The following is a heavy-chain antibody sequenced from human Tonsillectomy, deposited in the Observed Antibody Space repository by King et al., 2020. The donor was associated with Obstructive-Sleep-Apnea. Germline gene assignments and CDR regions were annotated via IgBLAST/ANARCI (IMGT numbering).Heavy chain of an antibody. CDR3: ARGGGSSSWYQWYFDL. J-gene: IGHJ2*01. V-gene: IGHV3-13*05. Sequence: VQLVESGGGLVQPGGSLRLSCAASRFTFSSYDMHWVRQATGKGLEWVSTIGTSGDPYYPDSVKGRFTIARENAKNSLYLQMNSLRAGDTAVYYCARGGGSSSWYQWYFDLWGRGTLVTVSS. CDR1: RFTFSSYD. D-gene: IGHD6-13*01. CDR2: IGTSGDP.